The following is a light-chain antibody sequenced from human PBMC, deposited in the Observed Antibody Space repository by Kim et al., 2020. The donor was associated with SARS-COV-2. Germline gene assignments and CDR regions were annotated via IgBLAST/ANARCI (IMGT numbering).Light chain of an antibody. CDR2: WAS. Sequence: DIVMTQSPDSLAVSLGERATINCKSSQSVLYSSNNKNYLAWYQQKPGQPPKLLIYWASTRESGVPDRFSGSGSGTDFTLTISSLQAEDVAVYYCQQYYKTPKTFGQGTKVDIK. V-gene: IGKV4-1*01. J-gene: IGKJ1*01. CDR1: QSVLYSSNNKNY. CDR3: QQYYKTPKT.